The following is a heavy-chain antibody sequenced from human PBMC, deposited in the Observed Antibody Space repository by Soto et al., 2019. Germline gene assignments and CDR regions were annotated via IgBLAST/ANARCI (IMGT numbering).Heavy chain of an antibody. CDR1: GYTFTSYD. CDR3: ARGRRRRPDPSALNCSSTSCYTSKYYYYMDV. D-gene: IGHD2-2*02. CDR2: MNPNSGNT. Sequence: ASVKVSCKASGYTFTSYDINWVRRATGQGLEWMGWMNPNSGNTGYAQKFQGRVTMTRNTSISTAYMELSSLRSEDTAVYYCARGRRRRPDPSALNCSSTSCYTSKYYYYMDVWGKGTTVTVSS. J-gene: IGHJ6*03. V-gene: IGHV1-8*01.